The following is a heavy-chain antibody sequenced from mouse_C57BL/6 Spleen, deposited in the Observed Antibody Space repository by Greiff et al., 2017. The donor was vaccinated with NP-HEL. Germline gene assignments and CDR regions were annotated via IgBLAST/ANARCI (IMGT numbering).Heavy chain of an antibody. CDR1: GYTFTSYG. D-gene: IGHD2-1*01. CDR3: ARSDYGNYYYAMDY. J-gene: IGHJ4*01. Sequence: QVQLKESGAELARPGASVKLSCKASGYTFTSYGISWVKQRTGQGLEWIGEIYPRSGNTYYNEKFKGKATLTADKSSSTAYMELRSLTSEDSAVYFCARSDYGNYYYAMDYWGKGTSVTVSS. V-gene: IGHV1-81*01. CDR2: IYPRSGNT.